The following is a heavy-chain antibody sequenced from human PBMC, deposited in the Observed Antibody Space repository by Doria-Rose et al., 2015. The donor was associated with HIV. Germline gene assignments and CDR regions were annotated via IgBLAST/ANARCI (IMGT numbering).Heavy chain of an antibody. V-gene: IGHV2-26*01. CDR2: LFSDDER. Sequence: QESGPVLVKPTETLTLTCTVSGVSLSSPGMGVSWIRQPPGKALEWLANLFSDDERSYKTSLKSRLTIYRGASKSQVVLAMTDMDPVDTATYYCARIKSSRWYHKYYFDFWGQGTLVIVSA. CDR1: GVSLSSPGMG. D-gene: IGHD6-13*01. CDR3: ARIKSSRWYHKYYFDF. J-gene: IGHJ4*02.